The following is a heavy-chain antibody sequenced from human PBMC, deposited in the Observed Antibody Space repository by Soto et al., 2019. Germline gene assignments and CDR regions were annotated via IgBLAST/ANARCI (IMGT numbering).Heavy chain of an antibody. V-gene: IGHV6-1*01. J-gene: IGHJ5*02. Sequence: QVQLQQSGPGLVKPSQTLSLTCAISGDSVSSNDAVWNWIRQSPSRGLEWLGRTYYRSIWQTESAGSVTARRTIHPDASKHQFALQENSVTPEDTARYSCASFVGNSWLDLWGPGTLVTVSA. CDR3: ASFVGNSWLDL. CDR2: TYYRSIWQT. CDR1: GDSVSSNDAV.